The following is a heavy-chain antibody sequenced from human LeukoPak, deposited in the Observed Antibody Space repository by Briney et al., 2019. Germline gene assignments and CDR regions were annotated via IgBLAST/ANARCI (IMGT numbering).Heavy chain of an antibody. CDR3: HSGSYYNGVDY. Sequence: SETLSLTCAVYGGSFSGYYWSWIRQPPGKGLEWIGEINHSGSTNYNPSLKSRVTISVDTSKNQFSLKLSSVTAADTAVYYCHSGSYYNGVDYWGQGTLVTVSP. J-gene: IGHJ4*02. V-gene: IGHV4-34*01. D-gene: IGHD3-10*01. CDR2: INHSGST. CDR1: GGSFSGYY.